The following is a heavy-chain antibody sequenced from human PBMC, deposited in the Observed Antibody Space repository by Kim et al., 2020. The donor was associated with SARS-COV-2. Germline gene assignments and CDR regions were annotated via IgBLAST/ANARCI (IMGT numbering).Heavy chain of an antibody. D-gene: IGHD4-17*01. CDR3: ARGDYGDYIDAFDI. Sequence: ADSVKGGFTISRDNSKNTLYLQMNSLRAEETAVYYCARGDYGDYIDAFDIWGQGTMVTVSS. V-gene: IGHV3-53*01. J-gene: IGHJ3*02.